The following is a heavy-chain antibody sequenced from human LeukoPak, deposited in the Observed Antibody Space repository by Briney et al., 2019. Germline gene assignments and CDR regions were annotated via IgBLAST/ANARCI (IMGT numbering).Heavy chain of an antibody. Sequence: GGSLRLSCAASGFTFSSYGMQWLRQAPGKGLEWVAFIRYDGSNKYYADSVKGRFTISRDNSKNTLYLQMNSLRAEDTAVYYCAKVGQTYYDFWSGYYPDYWGQGTLVTVSS. CDR2: IRYDGSNK. CDR1: GFTFSSYG. V-gene: IGHV3-30*02. J-gene: IGHJ4*02. D-gene: IGHD3-3*01. CDR3: AKVGQTYYDFWSGYYPDY.